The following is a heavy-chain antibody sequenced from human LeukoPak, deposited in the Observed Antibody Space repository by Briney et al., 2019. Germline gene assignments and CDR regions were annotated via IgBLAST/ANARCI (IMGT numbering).Heavy chain of an antibody. CDR2: IYYSGST. CDR1: GGSISSYY. J-gene: IGHJ6*03. D-gene: IGHD2-15*01. Sequence: SEILSLTCTVSGGSISSYYWSWIRQPPGKGLEWIGYIYYSGSTNYNPSLKSRVTISVDTSKNQFSLKLSSVTAADTAVYYCAREVEGYCSGGSCYQSRYYYFYYMDVWGKGTTVTVSS. V-gene: IGHV4-59*01. CDR3: AREVEGYCSGGSCYQSRYYYFYYMDV.